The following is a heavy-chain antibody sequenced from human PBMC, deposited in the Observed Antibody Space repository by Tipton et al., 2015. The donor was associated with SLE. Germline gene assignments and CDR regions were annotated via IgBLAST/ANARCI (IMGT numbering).Heavy chain of an antibody. V-gene: IGHV4-34*01. J-gene: IGHJ6*02. CDR2: INHSGST. CDR1: GGSFSGYY. Sequence: TLSLTCAVYGGSFSGYYWSWIRQPPGKGLEWIGEINHSGSTNYNPSLKSRVTISVDTSKNQFSLKPSSVTAADTAVYYCATWRRPYYYYGMDVWGQGTTVTVSS. D-gene: IGHD1-1*01. CDR3: ATWRRPYYYYGMDV.